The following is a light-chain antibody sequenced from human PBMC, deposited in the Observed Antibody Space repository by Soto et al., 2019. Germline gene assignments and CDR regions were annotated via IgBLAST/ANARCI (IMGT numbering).Light chain of an antibody. Sequence: EIVMTQSPATLSVSPGERATLSCRASQSVNSNLAWYRQKPGQAPRILIYGASTRATGIPARFSGSGSGTEFTLTINSLQSEDVAVYYCQQYNEWPPLTFGGGTKVEIK. J-gene: IGKJ4*01. CDR3: QQYNEWPPLT. CDR1: QSVNSN. V-gene: IGKV3-15*01. CDR2: GAS.